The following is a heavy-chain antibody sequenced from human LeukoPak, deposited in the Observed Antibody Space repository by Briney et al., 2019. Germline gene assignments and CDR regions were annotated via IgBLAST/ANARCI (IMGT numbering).Heavy chain of an antibody. CDR3: VAYGLFFGY. CDR2: IYGGGNT. V-gene: IGHV3-53*01. D-gene: IGHD3-3*01. CDR1: GLTFSNTY. J-gene: IGHJ4*02. Sequence: GGSLRLSCAASGLTFSNTYMTWVRQAPGKGPEWVSGIYGGGNTYYADSVRGRFTISRDSSKNKLYFQMNSLRAEDTAVYYCVAYGLFFGYWGQGVLVTVSS.